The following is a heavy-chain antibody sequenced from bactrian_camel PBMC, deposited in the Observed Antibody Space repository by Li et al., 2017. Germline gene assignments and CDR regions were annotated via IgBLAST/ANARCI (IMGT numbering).Heavy chain of an antibody. J-gene: IGHJ4*01. D-gene: IGHD1*01. V-gene: IGHV3S28*01. CDR1: GYTSKSAF. Sequence: QLVESGGGSVQAGGSLRLSCVASGYTSKSAFMGWFRQAPGKDREAVAAIGTDDGRTYYGNFVSGRFTISQDGNSLKLQMNNLTPEDTGMYYCAALNSSSGGRFAWCSDFRGRGTQVTVAS. CDR2: IGTDDGRT. CDR3: AALNSSSGGRFAWCSDF.